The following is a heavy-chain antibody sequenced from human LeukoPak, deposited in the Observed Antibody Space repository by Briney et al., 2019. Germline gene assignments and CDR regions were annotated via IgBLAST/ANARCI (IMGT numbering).Heavy chain of an antibody. CDR2: IYHSGTT. Sequence: SETLSLTCTVSGYSISSGYYWGWIRQPPGKGLEWIGTIYHSGTTYYKSSLKSRVTISVDTSKNQFSLRLSSVTAADTAVYYCARGSDWNYNWFDPWGQGTLVTVSS. CDR1: GYSISSGYY. D-gene: IGHD1-7*01. CDR3: ARGSDWNYNWFDP. V-gene: IGHV4-38-2*02. J-gene: IGHJ5*02.